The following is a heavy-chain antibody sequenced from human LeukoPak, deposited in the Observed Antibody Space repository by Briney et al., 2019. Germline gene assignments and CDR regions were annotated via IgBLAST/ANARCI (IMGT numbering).Heavy chain of an antibody. Sequence: SETLSLTCAVYGGSFSGYYWSWIRQPPGKGLEWIGEINHSGSTNYNPSLKSRVTISVDTSKNQFSLKLSSVTAADTAVYYCAGHYGSGSHYNVVGGFRFDPWGQGTLVTVSA. D-gene: IGHD3-10*01. CDR3: AGHYGSGSHYNVVGGFRFDP. CDR2: INHSGST. J-gene: IGHJ5*02. CDR1: GGSFSGYY. V-gene: IGHV4-34*01.